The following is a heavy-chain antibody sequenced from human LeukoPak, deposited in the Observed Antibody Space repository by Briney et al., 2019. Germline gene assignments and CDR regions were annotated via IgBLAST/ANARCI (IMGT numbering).Heavy chain of an antibody. V-gene: IGHV3-74*01. CDR3: AKAGVTAILGY. J-gene: IGHJ4*02. CDR2: INSDGGST. Sequence: GGSLRLSCAASGFTFSSYWMHWVRQAPGKGLVWVSRINSDGGSTSYADSVKGRFTISRDNSKNTLYLQMNSLRAEDTAVYYCAKAGVTAILGYWGQGTLVTVSS. CDR1: GFTFSSYW. D-gene: IGHD2-21*02.